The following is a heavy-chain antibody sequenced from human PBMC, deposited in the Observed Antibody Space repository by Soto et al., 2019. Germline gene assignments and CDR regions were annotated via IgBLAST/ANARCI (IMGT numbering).Heavy chain of an antibody. Sequence: PSETLSLTCAVYGGSFSGYYWSWIRQPPGKGLEWIGEINHSGSTNYNPSLKSRVTISVDTSKNQFSLKLSSVTAADTAVYYCARTANIYGSGWFEGFGRIEDWGQGTLVTVSS. CDR1: GGSFSGYY. D-gene: IGHD6-19*01. J-gene: IGHJ4*02. CDR2: INHSGST. CDR3: ARTANIYGSGWFEGFGRIED. V-gene: IGHV4-34*01.